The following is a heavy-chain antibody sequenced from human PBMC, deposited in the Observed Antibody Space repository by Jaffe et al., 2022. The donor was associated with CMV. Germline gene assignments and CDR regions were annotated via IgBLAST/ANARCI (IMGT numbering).Heavy chain of an antibody. J-gene: IGHJ4*02. Sequence: EVQLLESGGGLVQPGGSLRLSCAASGFTFSSYAMSWVRQAPGKGLEWVAGISDSADSTYYADSVKGRFTISRDNSKDTLFLQMNSLRADDTAIYYCAKEFRGYRYGRYSIYFDWWGQGTLVTVSS. CDR2: ISDSADST. D-gene: IGHD5-18*01. CDR3: AKEFRGYRYGRYSIYFDW. CDR1: GFTFSSYA. V-gene: IGHV3-23*01.